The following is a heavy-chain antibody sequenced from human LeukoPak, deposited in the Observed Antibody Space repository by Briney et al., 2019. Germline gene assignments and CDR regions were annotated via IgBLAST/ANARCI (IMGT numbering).Heavy chain of an antibody. J-gene: IGHJ3*02. D-gene: IGHD5-24*01. V-gene: IGHV3-74*01. CDR3: ARVVREMAYNAFDI. CDR2: TNTDGSST. Sequence: GGSLRLSCAVSGFTSSSYWMHWVRQAPGKGLVWVSRTNTDGSSTSYADSVKGRFTISRDNAKNTLYLQMNSLRAEDTAVYYCARVVREMAYNAFDIWGQGTMVTVSS. CDR1: GFTSSSYW.